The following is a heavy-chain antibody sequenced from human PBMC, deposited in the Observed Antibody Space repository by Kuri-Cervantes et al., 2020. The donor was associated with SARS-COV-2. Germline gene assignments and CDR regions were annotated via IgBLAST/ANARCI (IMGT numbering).Heavy chain of an antibody. Sequence: GGSLRLSCAASGFSVSGKFISWLRQAPGKGLEWVSIVYLNGRTDYADSVKGRFTISRDNAKNSLYLQMNSLRAEDTAVYYCARVGSTSCADYWGQGTLVTVSS. CDR1: GFSVSGKF. J-gene: IGHJ4*02. D-gene: IGHD2-2*01. V-gene: IGHV3-53*01. CDR3: ARVGSTSCADY. CDR2: VYLNGRT.